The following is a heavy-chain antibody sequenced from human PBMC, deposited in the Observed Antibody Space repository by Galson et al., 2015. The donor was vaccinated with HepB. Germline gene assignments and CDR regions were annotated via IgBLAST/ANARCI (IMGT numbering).Heavy chain of an antibody. CDR1: GFTFSNAW. D-gene: IGHD3-9*01. J-gene: IGHJ4*02. V-gene: IGHV3-15*01. Sequence: SLRLSCAASGFTFSNAWMSWVRQAPGKGLEWVGRIKSKTDGGTTDYAAPVKGRFTISRDDSKNTLYLQMNSLKTEDTAVYYCTTDHPDDILTEGDYFDYWGQGTLVTVSS. CDR3: TTDHPDDILTEGDYFDY. CDR2: IKSKTDGGTT.